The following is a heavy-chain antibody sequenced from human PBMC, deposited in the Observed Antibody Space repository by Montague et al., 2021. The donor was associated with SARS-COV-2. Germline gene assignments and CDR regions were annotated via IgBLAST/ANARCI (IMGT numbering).Heavy chain of an antibody. V-gene: IGHV4-61*02. CDR3: ARVGVGTMVRGIIPAYYYYGMDV. D-gene: IGHD3-10*01. Sequence: TLSLTCTVSGGSISSGSYYWSWIRQPAGKGLEWIGRIYTSGSTNYNPSLKSRVTISVDTSKNRLSLRLSSVTAADTAVYYCARVGVGTMVRGIIPAYYYYGMDVWGQGTTVTVSS. CDR2: IYTSGST. CDR1: GGSISSGSYY. J-gene: IGHJ6*02.